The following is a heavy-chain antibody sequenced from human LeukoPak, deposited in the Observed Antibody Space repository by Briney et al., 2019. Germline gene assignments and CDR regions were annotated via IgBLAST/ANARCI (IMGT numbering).Heavy chain of an antibody. Sequence: ASVKVSCKASGHTFTGYYMHWVRQAPGQGLEWMGWINPNSGGTNYAQKFQGRVTMTRDTSISTAYMELSRLRSDDTAVYYCARARGSGSYYYMDVWGKGTTVTISS. D-gene: IGHD3-10*01. CDR1: GHTFTGYY. J-gene: IGHJ6*03. CDR2: INPNSGGT. CDR3: ARARGSGSYYYMDV. V-gene: IGHV1-2*02.